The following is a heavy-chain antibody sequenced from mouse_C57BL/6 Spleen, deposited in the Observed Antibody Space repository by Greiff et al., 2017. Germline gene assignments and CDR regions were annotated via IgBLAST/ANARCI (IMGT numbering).Heavy chain of an antibody. CDR3: TTAATVDYAMDY. CDR2: IDPEDGDT. D-gene: IGHD1-1*01. J-gene: IGHJ4*01. V-gene: IGHV14-1*01. Sequence: VQLQHSGAELVRPGASVKLSCTASGFNIKDYYMHWVKQRHEQGLEWIGRIDPEDGDTEYAPKLQGKATMTAYPSSNTAYLQLSRLTSEDTAVYYCTTAATVDYAMDYWGQGTSVTVSS. CDR1: GFNIKDYY.